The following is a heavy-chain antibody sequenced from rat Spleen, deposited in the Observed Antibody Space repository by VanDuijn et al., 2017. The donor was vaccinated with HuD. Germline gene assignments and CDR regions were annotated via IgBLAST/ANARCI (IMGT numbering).Heavy chain of an antibody. J-gene: IGHJ2*01. V-gene: IGHV2-15*01. Sequence: QVQLKESGPGLVQPSQTLSLTCTVSGFSLTKHSVSWVRQPSEKGPEWMGRIWYDGDTAYNSALKSRLSISRDTSKSQVFLKMSGLKTEDTATYFCARDRTGPFDSWGQGVMVTVSS. CDR1: GFSLTKHS. CDR3: ARDRTGPFDS. CDR2: IWYDGDT. D-gene: IGHD5-1*01.